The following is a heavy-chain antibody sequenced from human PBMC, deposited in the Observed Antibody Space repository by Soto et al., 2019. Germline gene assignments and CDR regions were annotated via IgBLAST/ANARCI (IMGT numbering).Heavy chain of an antibody. J-gene: IGHJ4*02. CDR1: GFTFSHNG. D-gene: IGHD2-15*01. CDR2: ISFDEINK. CDR3: AKDLSATVNHFDH. V-gene: IGHV3-30*18. Sequence: QVQLVESGGGVVQPGRSLRLSCAASGFTFSHNGMHWVRQAPGRGLEWVAAISFDEINKYYAASVKGRFTISRDNSTNALNLETNSLRPEDPGGYFCAKDLSATVNHFDHWGQGSRVSVSS.